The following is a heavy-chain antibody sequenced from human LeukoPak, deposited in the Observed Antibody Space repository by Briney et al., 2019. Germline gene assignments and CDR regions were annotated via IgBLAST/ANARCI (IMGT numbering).Heavy chain of an antibody. CDR1: GFTSSSYS. CDR3: ARGGRKAVAGTPNWFDP. J-gene: IGHJ5*02. CDR2: ISSSSSTI. Sequence: GGSLRLSCAASGFTSSSYSMNWVRQAPGKGLEWVSYISSSSSTIYYADSVKGRFTISRDNAKNSLYLQMNSLRAEDTAVYYCARGGRKAVAGTPNWFDPWGQGTLVTVSS. V-gene: IGHV3-48*01. D-gene: IGHD6-19*01.